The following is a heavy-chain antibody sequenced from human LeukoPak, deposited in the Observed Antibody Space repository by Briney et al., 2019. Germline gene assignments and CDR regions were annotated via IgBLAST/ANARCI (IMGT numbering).Heavy chain of an antibody. CDR3: ARVGCTNINCLNWLDP. J-gene: IGHJ5*02. D-gene: IGHD2-8*01. CDR1: GYTFTDYY. V-gene: IGHV1-2*02. Sequence: GASVKVSCKASGYTFTDYYLHWVRQAPGQGLEWMGWINPNSGGTKYAQKFQGRVTMTRDTSSSTAYMELSRLRSDDTAVYYCARVGCTNINCLNWLDPWGQGTLAIVSS. CDR2: INPNSGGT.